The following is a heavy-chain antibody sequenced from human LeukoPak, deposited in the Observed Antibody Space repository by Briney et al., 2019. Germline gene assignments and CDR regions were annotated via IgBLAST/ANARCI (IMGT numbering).Heavy chain of an antibody. CDR2: IYYSGST. V-gene: IGHV4-59*01. D-gene: IGHD1-14*01. Sequence: SETLSLTCTVSGGSFSSYYWSWIRQPPGKGLEWIGYIYYSGSTNYNPSLKSRVTISVDTSKNQFSLKLSSVTAADTAVYYCARLTGRGSDAFDIWGQGTMVTVSS. J-gene: IGHJ3*02. CDR1: GGSFSSYY. CDR3: ARLTGRGSDAFDI.